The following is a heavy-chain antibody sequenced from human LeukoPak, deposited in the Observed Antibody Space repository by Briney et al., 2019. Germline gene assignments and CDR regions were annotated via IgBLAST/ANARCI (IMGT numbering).Heavy chain of an antibody. V-gene: IGHV3-7*01. CDR3: ARERPHGAVALES. Sequence: PGGSLRLSCAASGLTFSTYWMSWVRQAPGKGLEWVANTKEDASEKYYVDSVKGRFTISRDNAQNLLYLQMNSLRAEDTAVYYCARERPHGAVALESWGQGTLVTVSS. CDR2: TKEDASEK. D-gene: IGHD6-19*01. CDR1: GLTFSTYW. J-gene: IGHJ1*01.